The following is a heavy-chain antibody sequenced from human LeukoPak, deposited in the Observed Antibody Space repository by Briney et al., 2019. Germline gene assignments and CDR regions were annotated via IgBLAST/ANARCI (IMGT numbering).Heavy chain of an antibody. Sequence: PGGSLRLSCATSGFPFIDAWMTWVRQAPGKGLECVGRIKSKRGGGTVDYAAPVKGRFTISRDDSKNTIYLQMNSLKTEDTAVYYCAWVSGVYNRALNYWGQGTLVTVSS. CDR3: AWVSGVYNRALNY. CDR2: IKSKRGGGTV. V-gene: IGHV3-15*01. J-gene: IGHJ4*02. CDR1: GFPFIDAW. D-gene: IGHD5/OR15-5a*01.